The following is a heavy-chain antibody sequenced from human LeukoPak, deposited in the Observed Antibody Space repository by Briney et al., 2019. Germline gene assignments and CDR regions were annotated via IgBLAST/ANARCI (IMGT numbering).Heavy chain of an antibody. Sequence: SETLSLTCTVSGGSISSYYWSWIRQPPGKGLEWIGYIYDSGSTNYNPSLKSRVTISVDTSKNQFSLKLSSVTAADTAVFYCARLTGSEGYYYDSSGYYSWFDPWGQGTPVTVSS. V-gene: IGHV4-59*01. D-gene: IGHD3-22*01. CDR2: IYDSGST. J-gene: IGHJ5*02. CDR3: ARLTGSEGYYYDSSGYYSWFDP. CDR1: GGSISSYY.